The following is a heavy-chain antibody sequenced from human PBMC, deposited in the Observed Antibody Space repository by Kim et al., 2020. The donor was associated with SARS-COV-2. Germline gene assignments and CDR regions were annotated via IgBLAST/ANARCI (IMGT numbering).Heavy chain of an antibody. CDR1: GFTFSDYY. CDR3: ARAPGGWLQFLAPFDY. V-gene: IGHV3-11*01. CDR2: ISSSGSTI. D-gene: IGHD5-12*01. J-gene: IGHJ4*02. Sequence: GGSLRLSCAASGFTFSDYYMSWIRQAPGKGLEWVSYISSSGSTIYYADSVKGRFTISRDNAKNSLYLQMNSLRAEDTAVYYCARAPGGWLQFLAPFDYWGQGTLVTVSS.